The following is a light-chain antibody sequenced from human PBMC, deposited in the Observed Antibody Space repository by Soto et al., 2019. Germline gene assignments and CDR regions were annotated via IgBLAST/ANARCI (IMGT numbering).Light chain of an antibody. CDR1: QSVSRSY. CDR3: QQYGSSPRT. CDR2: GGS. J-gene: IGKJ1*01. Sequence: IVLTQSPGTLSLSPGERDTLSCRASQSVSRSYLTWYQQKPGQAHRLLIYGGSSRATGIPDRFSGSGSVTDFSLPISRLEPGDLAVYYCQQYGSSPRTFGQGHKVEIK. V-gene: IGKV3-20*01.